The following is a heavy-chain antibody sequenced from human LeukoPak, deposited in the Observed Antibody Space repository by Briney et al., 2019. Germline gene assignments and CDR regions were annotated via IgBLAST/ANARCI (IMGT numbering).Heavy chain of an antibody. Sequence: GGSLRLSXAASGFTFSSYAMSWVRQAPGKGLEWVSAISGSCGSTYYADSVKGRFTISRDNSKNTLYLQMNSLRAEDTAVYYCAKVSGIVVVAAATVDYWGQGTLVTVSS. CDR1: GFTFSSYA. CDR3: AKVSGIVVVAAATVDY. J-gene: IGHJ4*02. D-gene: IGHD2-15*01. CDR2: ISGSCGST. V-gene: IGHV3-23*01.